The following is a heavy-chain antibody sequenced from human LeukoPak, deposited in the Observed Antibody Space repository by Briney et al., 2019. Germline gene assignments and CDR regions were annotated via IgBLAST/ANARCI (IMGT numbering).Heavy chain of an antibody. CDR1: GFTFSTYA. CDR3: AKDLGYCSSTSCYSYDY. J-gene: IGHJ4*02. V-gene: IGHV3-23*01. CDR2: ISGSGGST. Sequence: GGSLRLSCAASGFTFSTYAMSWVRQAPGKGLEWVSAISGSGGSTYYADSVKGRFTISRDNSKNTLYLQMNSLRAEDTAVYYCAKDLGYCSSTSCYSYDYWGQGTLVTVSS. D-gene: IGHD2-2*01.